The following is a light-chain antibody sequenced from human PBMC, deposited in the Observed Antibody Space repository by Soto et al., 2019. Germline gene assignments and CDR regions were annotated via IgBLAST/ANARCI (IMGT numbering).Light chain of an antibody. J-gene: IGKJ1*01. CDR1: QSVSSN. CDR2: GAS. Sequence: EIVMTQSPATLAVSPGERATLSCRASQSVSSNLAWYQQKPGQAPRLLIYGASTRATGIAARFSGSGSGTEFTLTISSLQSEDFAVYYCQQYNNWPPGTFGQGTKVDI. CDR3: QQYNNWPPGT. V-gene: IGKV3-15*01.